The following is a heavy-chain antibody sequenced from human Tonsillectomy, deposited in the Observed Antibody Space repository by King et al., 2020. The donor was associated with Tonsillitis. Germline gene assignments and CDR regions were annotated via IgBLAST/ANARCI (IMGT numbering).Heavy chain of an antibody. CDR1: GFTFTSSA. J-gene: IGHJ4*02. D-gene: IGHD3-22*01. V-gene: IGHV1-58*01. CDR3: AADPAYYYDNTAYNFGY. Sequence: QLVESGPEVKKPGTSVKVPCKASGFTFTSSAVQWVRQARGQRLEWIGWIVVGTGNTNYAQKFQERVTITRDMSTSTAYMELSSLRSEDTAVYYCAADPAYYYDNTAYNFGYWGQGTLVTVSS. CDR2: IVVGTGNT.